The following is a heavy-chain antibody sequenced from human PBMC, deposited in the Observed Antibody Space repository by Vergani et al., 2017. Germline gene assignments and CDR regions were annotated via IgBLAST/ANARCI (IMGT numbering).Heavy chain of an antibody. CDR2: IRADTGDT. Sequence: QVQLVQSGPEVKRPGASVKVSCKTSGYTFFNYGVNRIRRAPGQGFEWLGWIRADTGDTKYSERLQDRVTLTTDSSTNTAYMELRSLKSDDTAVYYCARDGTYYYGSGSFYLFDYWGQGTLVTVSS. J-gene: IGHJ4*02. CDR1: GYTFFNYG. D-gene: IGHD3-10*01. V-gene: IGHV1-18*04. CDR3: ARDGTYYYGSGSFYLFDY.